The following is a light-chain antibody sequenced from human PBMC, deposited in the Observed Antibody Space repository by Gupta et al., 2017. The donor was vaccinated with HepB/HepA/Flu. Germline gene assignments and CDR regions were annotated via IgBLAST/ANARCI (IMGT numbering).Light chain of an antibody. V-gene: IGKV4-1*01. CDR2: WAS. J-gene: IGKJ2*03. Sequence: IVMIQSPDSLAVSLGERATINCKSSQPLFFSSTNKNYLAWFQQKPGQPPKLLISWASARESGVPDRFSGSGSGTDLTLTISSLRPEDVAVYYCQQSLNKYRFGQGTRLEI. CDR3: QQSLNKYR. CDR1: QPLFFSSTNKNY.